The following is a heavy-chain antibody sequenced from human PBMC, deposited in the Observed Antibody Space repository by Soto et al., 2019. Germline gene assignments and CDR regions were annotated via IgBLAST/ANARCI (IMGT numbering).Heavy chain of an antibody. V-gene: IGHV3-23*01. J-gene: IGHJ4*02. D-gene: IGHD4-17*01. CDR1: GFAFSGYA. CDR2: ISGSGGST. Sequence: XXSLRLAWTTAGFAFSGYARSWVPQTPGKGLEWVSAISGSGGSTYYADSVKGRFTIPRDNSKNSVYLQMNSLRAEDTALYYCARDTYDDYGQVLDFWGQGALVTVSS. CDR3: ARDTYDDYGQVLDF.